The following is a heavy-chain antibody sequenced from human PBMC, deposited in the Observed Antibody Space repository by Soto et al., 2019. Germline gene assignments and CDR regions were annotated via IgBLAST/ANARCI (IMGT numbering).Heavy chain of an antibody. Sequence: LILSCAASGFTFSSYGMHWVRQAPGKGLEWVAVISYDGSNKYYADSVKGRFTISRDNSKNTLYLQMNSLRAEDTAVYYCAKAAYSSSWYLDYWGQGTLVTVSS. CDR2: ISYDGSNK. D-gene: IGHD6-13*01. V-gene: IGHV3-30*18. CDR3: AKAAYSSSWYLDY. J-gene: IGHJ4*02. CDR1: GFTFSSYG.